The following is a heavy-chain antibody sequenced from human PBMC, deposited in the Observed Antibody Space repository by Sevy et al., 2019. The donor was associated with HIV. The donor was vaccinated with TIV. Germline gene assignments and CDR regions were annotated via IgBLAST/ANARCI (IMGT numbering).Heavy chain of an antibody. V-gene: IGHV1-18*01. J-gene: IGHJ6*02. CDR3: ARGGDSSGLSYYYFGMDV. CDR2: ISAYTADT. Sequence: ASVKVSCKASGYTFTSYAISWVRQAPGQGLEWMGWISAYTADTNYAKNLQDRVTMTTDTSTNTAYMELRNLRSEDTALYYGARGGDSSGLSYYYFGMDVWGQGTTVSVSS. CDR1: GYTFTSYA. D-gene: IGHD3-22*01.